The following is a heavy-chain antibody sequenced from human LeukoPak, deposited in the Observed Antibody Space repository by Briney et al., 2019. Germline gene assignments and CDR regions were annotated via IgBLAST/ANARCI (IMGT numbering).Heavy chain of an antibody. CDR3: ARDCSGGSCFLPGVY. CDR2: ISYDGSNK. CDR1: GFTFSSYA. Sequence: PGGSLRLSCAASGFTFSSYAIHWVRQAPGKGLEWVAVISYDGSNKYYADSVKGRFTISRDNSKNTLYLQMNSLRAEDTAVYYCARDCSGGSCFLPGVYWGQGTLVTVSS. V-gene: IGHV3-30*04. D-gene: IGHD2-15*01. J-gene: IGHJ4*02.